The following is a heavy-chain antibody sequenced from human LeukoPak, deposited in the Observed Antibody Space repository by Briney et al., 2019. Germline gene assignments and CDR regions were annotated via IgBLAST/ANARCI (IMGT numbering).Heavy chain of an antibody. Sequence: ASVKVSCKASGYTFTDYYIHWVRQAPGQGLEWMGWINPHTGGTNYAQRFQGRVTMTRETSITTAYMDLGRLRSDDTAVYYCARHRYYYGSGSYWYVDVWGQETTVTVSS. CDR2: INPHTGGT. CDR3: ARHRYYYGSGSYWYVDV. CDR1: GYTFTDYY. D-gene: IGHD3-10*01. J-gene: IGHJ6*02. V-gene: IGHV1-2*02.